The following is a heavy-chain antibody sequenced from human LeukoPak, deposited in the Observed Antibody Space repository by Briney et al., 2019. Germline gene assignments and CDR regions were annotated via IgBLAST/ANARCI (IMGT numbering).Heavy chain of an antibody. J-gene: IGHJ5*02. CDR2: ISGSGGST. CDR3: AKDPHVPAPSSYNWFDP. Sequence: PGGSLRLSCAASGFTFSSYAMSWVRQAPGKGLEWVSAISGSGGSTYYADSVKGRFTISRDNSKNTLYLQMNSLRAEDTAVYYCAKDPHVPAPSSYNWFDPWGQGTLVTVSS. CDR1: GFTFSSYA. D-gene: IGHD2-2*01. V-gene: IGHV3-23*01.